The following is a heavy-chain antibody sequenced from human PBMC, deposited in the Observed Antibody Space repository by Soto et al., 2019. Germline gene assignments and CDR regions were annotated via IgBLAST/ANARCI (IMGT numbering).Heavy chain of an antibody. D-gene: IGHD3-22*01. CDR1: GYIFTAYS. V-gene: IGHV1-3*01. CDR3: ARYHHSSRPYYFDA. J-gene: IGHJ4*02. Sequence: QVQLVQSGAEVKKPGASVKVSCKAFGYIFTAYSMHWVRQAPGQSLEWMGWINAGNGDTKYSHKFLGRITITRDTSASVAYLEVSSLRSEDTAVYFCARYHHSSRPYYFDAWGQGTLVTVSS. CDR2: INAGNGDT.